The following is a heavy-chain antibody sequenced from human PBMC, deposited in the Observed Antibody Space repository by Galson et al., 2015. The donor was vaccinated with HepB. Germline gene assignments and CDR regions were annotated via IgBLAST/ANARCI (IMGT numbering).Heavy chain of an antibody. CDR2: ISWDGGST. Sequence: SLRLSCAASGFTFDDYTMHWVRQAPGKGLEWVSLISWDGGSTHYADSVKGRFTISRDNSKNSLYLQMNSLRTEDSAFYYCAKAWDSKTYYYYYAMDVWGQGTTATVSS. J-gene: IGHJ6*02. CDR3: AKAWDSKTYYYYYAMDV. D-gene: IGHD3-22*01. V-gene: IGHV3-43*01. CDR1: GFTFDDYT.